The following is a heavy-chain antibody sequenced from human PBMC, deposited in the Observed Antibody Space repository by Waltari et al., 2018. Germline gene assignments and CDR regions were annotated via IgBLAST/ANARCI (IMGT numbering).Heavy chain of an antibody. CDR1: GSPFSTYT. J-gene: IGHJ6*02. CDR2: MTASGLM. Sequence: EMQLLESGGALVQPGRSLRLSCAASGSPFSTYTMTWVRQAPGQGREWVAVMTASGLMDYGDSVKGRFTISRDNSKNTLYLQMYRLRVEDTARYYCAKDEGARLAPTFGMDAWGQGTTVIVSS. D-gene: IGHD6-6*01. CDR3: AKDEGARLAPTFGMDA. V-gene: IGHV3-23*01.